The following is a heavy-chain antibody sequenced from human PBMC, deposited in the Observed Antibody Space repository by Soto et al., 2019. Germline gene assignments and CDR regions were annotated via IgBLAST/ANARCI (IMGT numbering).Heavy chain of an antibody. V-gene: IGHV3-30-3*01. CDR1: GFTFSSYA. J-gene: IGHJ4*02. CDR2: ISYDGSNK. Sequence: QVQLVESGGGVVQPGRSLRLSCAASGFTFSSYAMHWVRQAPGKGLEWVAVISYDGSNKYYADSVKGRFTISRANSKNTLYLQMNSLRAEDTAVYYCAREGRYLSYFDYWGQGTLVTVSS. D-gene: IGHD1-26*01. CDR3: AREGRYLSYFDY.